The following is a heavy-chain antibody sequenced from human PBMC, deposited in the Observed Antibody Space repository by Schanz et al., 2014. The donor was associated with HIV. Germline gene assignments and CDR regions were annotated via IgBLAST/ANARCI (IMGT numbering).Heavy chain of an antibody. CDR1: GLTFSSSI. CDR3: AREGESSGRAGLFDL. V-gene: IGHV3-30*09. CDR2: MSHDGFSK. Sequence: QVQLAESGGGLVKPGGSLRLSCAASGLTFSSSIMHWVRQAPGKGLEWVAGMSHDGFSKYFADSVKGRFAISREDSKNTVHLQMDSLRPEDTAVYYCAREGESSGRAGLFDLWGQGAMVTVSS. D-gene: IGHD6-19*01. J-gene: IGHJ3*01.